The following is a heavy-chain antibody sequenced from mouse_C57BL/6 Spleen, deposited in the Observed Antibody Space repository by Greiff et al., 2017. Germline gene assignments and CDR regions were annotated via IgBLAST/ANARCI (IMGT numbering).Heavy chain of an antibody. CDR1: GFTFSDYG. Sequence: EVMLVESGGGLVKPGGSLKLSCAASGFTFSDYGMHWVRQAPEKGLEWVAYISSGSSTIYYADTGKGRFTISRDNAKNTLFLQMTSLRSEDTAMYYCARMDYGNAMDYWGQGTSVTVSS. CDR2: ISSGSSTI. J-gene: IGHJ4*01. CDR3: ARMDYGNAMDY. D-gene: IGHD1-1*01. V-gene: IGHV5-17*01.